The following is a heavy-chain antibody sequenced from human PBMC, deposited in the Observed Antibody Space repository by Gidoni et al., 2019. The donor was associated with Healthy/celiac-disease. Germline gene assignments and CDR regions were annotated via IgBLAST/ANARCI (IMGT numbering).Heavy chain of an antibody. V-gene: IGHV3-11*01. Sequence: QVQLVESGGGLVKPGGSLRLSCAASGFPFSAYYLSWIRQAPGKGLEWVSYISSSGSTIYYADSVKGRFTISRDNAKNSLYLQMNSLRAEDTAVYYCARGTYYYDSSGYYPYYFDYWGQGTLVTVSS. J-gene: IGHJ4*02. D-gene: IGHD3-22*01. CDR1: GFPFSAYY. CDR3: ARGTYYYDSSGYYPYYFDY. CDR2: ISSSGSTI.